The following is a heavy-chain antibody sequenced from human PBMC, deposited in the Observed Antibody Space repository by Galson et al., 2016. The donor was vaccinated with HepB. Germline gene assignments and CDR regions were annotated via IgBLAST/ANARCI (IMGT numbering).Heavy chain of an antibody. V-gene: IGHV3-21*01. CDR1: GLPFSTYS. J-gene: IGHJ3*02. CDR2: IHSDSSYI. CDR3: VRDSQFVAFDI. D-gene: IGHD3-10*01. Sequence: SLRLSCAASGLPFSTYSTNWVRQAPGKGLEWVSYIHSDSSYIYYADSVNGRFTISRDNAKNSLSLRMNSLRAEDTAVYYCVRDSQFVAFDIWGQGTMVTVAS.